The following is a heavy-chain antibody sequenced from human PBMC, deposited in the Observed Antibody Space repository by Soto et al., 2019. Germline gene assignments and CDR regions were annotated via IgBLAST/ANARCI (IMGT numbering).Heavy chain of an antibody. D-gene: IGHD3-10*01. J-gene: IGHJ4*02. CDR2: IYSGGNT. Sequence: EVQLVESGGGLVQPGGSLRLSCAASGFTVSSNYMSWVRQAPGKGLEWVSVIYSGGNTYYADSVRGRFSISRDNSKNTLYLQMNSLRAEDTAVYYCARNGLWFGALTWGQGTLVTVSS. V-gene: IGHV3-66*01. CDR3: ARNGLWFGALT. CDR1: GFTVSSNY.